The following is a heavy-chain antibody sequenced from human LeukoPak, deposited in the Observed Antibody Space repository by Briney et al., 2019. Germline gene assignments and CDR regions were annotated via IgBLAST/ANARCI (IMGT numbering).Heavy chain of an antibody. J-gene: IGHJ4*02. CDR3: AKGGGRGYYYDSSGYHHLDY. CDR1: GYSVTSYG. Sequence: ASVKVSCKASGYSVTSYGISWVRQAPGQGLEWMGWISAHNGNTNYAQKFQGRITMTTDTSTNTAYMELRSLRSDDTAVYYCAKGGGRGYYYDSSGYHHLDYWGQGTLVTVSS. V-gene: IGHV1-18*01. CDR2: ISAHNGNT. D-gene: IGHD3-22*01.